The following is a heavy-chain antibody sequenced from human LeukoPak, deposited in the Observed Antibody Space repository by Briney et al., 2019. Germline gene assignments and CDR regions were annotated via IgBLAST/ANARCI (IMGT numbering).Heavy chain of an antibody. D-gene: IGHD3-3*02. J-gene: IGHJ4*02. CDR3: ARGQFWSGYSI. Sequence: SETLSLTCAVYGGSFSGYYWSWIRQPPGKGLEWIGEINHRRSTNYNPSLKSRVTMSVDTSKNQFSLNLSSVTAADTAVYYCARGQFWSGYSIWGQGTLVTVSS. CDR2: INHRRST. CDR1: GGSFSGYY. V-gene: IGHV4-34*01.